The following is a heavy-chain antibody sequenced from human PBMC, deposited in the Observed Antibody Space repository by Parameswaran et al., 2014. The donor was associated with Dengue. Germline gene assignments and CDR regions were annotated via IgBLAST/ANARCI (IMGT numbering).Heavy chain of an antibody. Sequence: PGKGLEWIGYIYYSGSTYYNPSLKSRVTISVDTSKNQFSLKLSSVTAADTAVYYCARGNYYDSSGYYYSSYYFDYWGQGTLVTVSS. D-gene: IGHD3-22*01. V-gene: IGHV4-30-4*01. CDR3: ARGNYYDSSGYYYSSYYFDY. CDR2: IYYSGST. J-gene: IGHJ4*02.